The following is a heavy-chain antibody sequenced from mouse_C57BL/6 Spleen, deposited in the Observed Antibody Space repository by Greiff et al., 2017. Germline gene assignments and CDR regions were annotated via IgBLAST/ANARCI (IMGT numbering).Heavy chain of an antibody. CDR2: INPNNGGT. D-gene: IGHD1-1*01. CDR3: ARRGIITTVDWYFDV. Sequence: VQLQQSGPELVKPGASVKMSCKASGYTFTDYNMNWVKQSHGKSLEWIGYINPNNGGTSYNQKFKGKATLTVNKSSSTAYMELRSLTSEDSAVYYCARRGIITTVDWYFDVWGTGTTVTVSS. CDR1: GYTFTDYN. J-gene: IGHJ1*03. V-gene: IGHV1-22*01.